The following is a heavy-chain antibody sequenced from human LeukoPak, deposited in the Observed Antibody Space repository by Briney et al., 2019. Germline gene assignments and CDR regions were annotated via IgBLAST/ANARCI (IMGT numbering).Heavy chain of an antibody. J-gene: IGHJ5*02. D-gene: IGHD6-6*01. Sequence: ASVKVSCKASGYTFTSYDINWVRQATGQGLEWMGWMNPNSGNTGYAQKFQGRVTMTRNTSISTAYMELSSLRSEDMAVYYCATLLDGSSGFDPWGQGTLVTVSS. CDR1: GYTFTSYD. CDR2: MNPNSGNT. V-gene: IGHV1-8*01. CDR3: ATLLDGSSGFDP.